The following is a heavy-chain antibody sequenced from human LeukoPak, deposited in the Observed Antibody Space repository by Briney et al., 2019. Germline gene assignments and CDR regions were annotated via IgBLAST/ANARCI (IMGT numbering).Heavy chain of an antibody. CDR1: PFTFSDYW. CDR3: ARGSYNWNDVHASDV. J-gene: IGHJ3*01. CDR2: INSNGITT. D-gene: IGHD1-1*01. V-gene: IGHV3-74*01. Sequence: GGSLRLSCAASPFTFSDYWMHWVRQAPGKGLVWVSRINSNGITTYYAGSVKGRFTISRDNAKNTVYLQLNSLRAGDTAMYYCARGSYNWNDVHASDVWGQGTMVTVSS.